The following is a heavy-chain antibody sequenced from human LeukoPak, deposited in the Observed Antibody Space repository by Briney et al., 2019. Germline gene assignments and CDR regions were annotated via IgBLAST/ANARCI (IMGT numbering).Heavy chain of an antibody. V-gene: IGHV3-53*01. Sequence: PGGSLRLSCAASGFTVSSNYMSWVRQAPGKGLEWVSVIYSGGSTFYADSVQGRFTISRDNSKNTLYLQINSLRAEDTAVYYCARGVGEPRSVPFDNWGQGTLVTVSS. CDR2: IYSGGST. CDR1: GFTVSSNY. D-gene: IGHD1-14*01. J-gene: IGHJ4*02. CDR3: ARGVGEPRSVPFDN.